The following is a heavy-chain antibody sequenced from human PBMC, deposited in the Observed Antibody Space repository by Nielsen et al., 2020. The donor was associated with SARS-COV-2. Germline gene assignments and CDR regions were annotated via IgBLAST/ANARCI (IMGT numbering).Heavy chain of an antibody. Sequence: LSLTCAASGFTFSSYAMHWVRQAPGKGLEWVAVISYDGSNKYYADSVKGRFTISRDNSKNTLYLQMNSLRAEDTAVYYCARLAAAGTHSGFDPWGQGTLVTVSS. J-gene: IGHJ5*02. CDR1: GFTFSSYA. CDR3: ARLAAAGTHSGFDP. CDR2: ISYDGSNK. V-gene: IGHV3-30-3*01. D-gene: IGHD6-13*01.